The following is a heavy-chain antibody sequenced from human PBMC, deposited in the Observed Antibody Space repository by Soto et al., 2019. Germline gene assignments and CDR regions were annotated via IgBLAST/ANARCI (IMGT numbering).Heavy chain of an antibody. V-gene: IGHV1-69*06. CDR2: IIPIFGTA. Sequence: SVKVSCKASGGTFSRYSISWVRQAPGQGLEWMGGIIPIFGTANYAQKFQGRVTITADKSTSTAYMELSSLRSEDTAVYYCARFLAVGDYYYGMDVWGQGTTVTVSS. CDR3: ARFLAVGDYYYGMDV. D-gene: IGHD2-15*01. J-gene: IGHJ6*02. CDR1: GGTFSRYS.